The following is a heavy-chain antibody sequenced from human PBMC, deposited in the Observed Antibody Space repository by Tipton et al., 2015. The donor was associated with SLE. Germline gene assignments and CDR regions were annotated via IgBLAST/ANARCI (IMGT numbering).Heavy chain of an antibody. V-gene: IGHV1-18*01. CDR1: GYTFISYG. Sequence: QLVQSGAEVKKPGASVKVSCKASGYTFISYGISWGRQAPGQGLEWMGWISAYNGNTDYAQKFQGRVTMTTDTSTSTAYMELRSLRSDDTAVYYCRLTLTGYYEFDYWGQGTLVTVSS. CDR3: RLTLTGYYEFDY. CDR2: ISAYNGNT. D-gene: IGHD3-9*01. J-gene: IGHJ4*02.